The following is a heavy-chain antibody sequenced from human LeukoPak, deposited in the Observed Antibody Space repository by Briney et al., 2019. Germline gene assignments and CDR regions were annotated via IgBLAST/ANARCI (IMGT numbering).Heavy chain of an antibody. D-gene: IGHD5-12*01. CDR2: IYYSGST. J-gene: IGHJ4*02. CDR1: GGSISRSSYY. Sequence: SETLSLTCTVSGGSISRSSYYWGWIRQPPGKRLEWIGSIYYSGSTYYNPSLKCRVTISVDTSKNQFSLKLSSVTAADTAVYYCARRGYSGYLIKYYFDYCGQGTLVTVSS. CDR3: ARRGYSGYLIKYYFDY. V-gene: IGHV4-39*01.